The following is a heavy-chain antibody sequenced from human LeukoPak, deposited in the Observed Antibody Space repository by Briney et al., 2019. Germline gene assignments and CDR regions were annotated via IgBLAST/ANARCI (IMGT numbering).Heavy chain of an antibody. D-gene: IGHD1-26*01. CDR1: GVSFSTYF. CDR3: SIFILGTSTTAS. J-gene: IGHJ5*02. Sequence: PSETLSLTCAVFGVSFSTYFGHWIRQPPGQGLEWIGKIDQSGSTKDNPSLKSVVTVSIDTTKNQYSLNLNSITAADTAVYYGSIFILGTSTTASWGEGTLVTVSS. CDR2: IDQSGST. V-gene: IGHV4-34*01.